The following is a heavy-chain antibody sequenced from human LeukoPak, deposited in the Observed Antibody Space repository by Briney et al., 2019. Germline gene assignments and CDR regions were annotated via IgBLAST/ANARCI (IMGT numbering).Heavy chain of an antibody. CDR1: GYTLTELY. CDR3: ATSVWWELPFDY. J-gene: IGHJ4*02. CDR2: FDPEDGET. V-gene: IGHV1-24*01. Sequence: GASEKVFRKVSGYTLTELYMHCVPQAPGKGLECMGGFDPEDGETIYAQKFEDRVTMNEHTSTDTAYMELSSLRSEDTAVYYCATSVWWELPFDYWGQGTLVTVSS. D-gene: IGHD1-26*01.